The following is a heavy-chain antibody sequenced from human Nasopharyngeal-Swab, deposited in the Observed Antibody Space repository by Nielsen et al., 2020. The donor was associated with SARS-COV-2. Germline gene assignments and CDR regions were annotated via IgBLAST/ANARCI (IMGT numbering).Heavy chain of an antibody. CDR3: DRVVVVAATRLAFDI. J-gene: IGHJ6*04. Sequence: WIRQPPGKGLEWIGYIYYSGGTYYNPSLKSRVTISVDTSKNQFSLKLSSVTAADTAVYYCDRVVVVAATRLAFDIWGKGTTVTVSS. CDR2: IYYSGGT. V-gene: IGHV4-30-4*01. D-gene: IGHD2-15*01.